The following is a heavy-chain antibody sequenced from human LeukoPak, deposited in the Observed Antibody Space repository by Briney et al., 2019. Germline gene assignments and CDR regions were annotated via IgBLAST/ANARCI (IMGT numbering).Heavy chain of an antibody. V-gene: IGHV4-59*01. CDR2: IYYSGST. D-gene: IGHD1/OR15-1a*01. CDR1: GGSISSYY. J-gene: IGHJ4*02. CDR3: ARGFSGSRTTPFDY. Sequence: SETLSLTCTVSGGSISSYYWSWIRQPPGKGLEWIGYIYYSGSTNYKPSLKSRVTISVDTSKNQFSLKLSSVTAADTAVYYCARGFSGSRTTPFDYWGQGTLVTVSS.